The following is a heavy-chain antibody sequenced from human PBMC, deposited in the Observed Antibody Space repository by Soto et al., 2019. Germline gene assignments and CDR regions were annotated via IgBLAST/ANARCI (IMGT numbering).Heavy chain of an antibody. V-gene: IGHV1-69*12. J-gene: IGHJ4*02. CDR2: IIPISGTS. Sequence: QVQLVQSGAEVKKPGSSVKVSCKASGGTFSSNILSWVRQAPGQGLEWMGGIIPISGTSNYAQKLQGRVTIIADEATTTAYMELSSLRSEDTAVYYCTTPRYSYAYSFDYWGQGTLVTVSS. CDR3: TTPRYSYAYSFDY. D-gene: IGHD5-18*01. CDR1: GGTFSSNI.